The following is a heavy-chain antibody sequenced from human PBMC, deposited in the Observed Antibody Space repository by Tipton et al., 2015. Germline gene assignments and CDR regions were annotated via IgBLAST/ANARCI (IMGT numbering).Heavy chain of an antibody. CDR2: ISSRGNYI. V-gene: IGHV3-21*01. Sequence: GSLRLSCAASGFTFTNYTMNWVRQAPGKGLEWVSSISSRGNYIYYADSLQGRFTISRDNAKTSLYLQMNSLRAEDTGVYYCARDYGMDVWGQGTTVTVSS. J-gene: IGHJ6*02. CDR1: GFTFTNYT. CDR3: ARDYGMDV.